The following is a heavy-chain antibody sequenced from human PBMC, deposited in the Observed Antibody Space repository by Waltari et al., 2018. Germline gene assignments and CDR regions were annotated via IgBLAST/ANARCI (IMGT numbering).Heavy chain of an antibody. J-gene: IGHJ4*02. CDR1: GFTFSDYY. CDR3: AREYGLRGTTLTTGY. CDR2: ISNTGNTI. Sequence: QVQLVESGGALVKPGGSLRLSCTASGFTFSDYYITWVRQAPGKGLEWISSISNTGNTIYSAESGRGRVFISRDNAQNSLFLQMNSLSAEETAVYYCAREYGLRGTTLTTGYWGQGTLVTVSS. D-gene: IGHD4-4*01. V-gene: IGHV3-11*01.